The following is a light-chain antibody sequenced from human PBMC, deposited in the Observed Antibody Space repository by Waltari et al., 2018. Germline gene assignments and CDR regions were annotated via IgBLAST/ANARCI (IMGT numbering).Light chain of an antibody. CDR2: QDT. CDR1: WLADNF. CDR3: QAWDSRNAAVV. J-gene: IGLJ2*01. V-gene: IGLV3-1*01. Sequence: DLTQPPSAYVSPGQTANITCSGEWLADNFVCWYQQRPGQSPVLVIYQDTWRPSGIPERFSGSNSGNTATLTISGTQATDEADFYCQAWDSRNAAVVFGGGTKLTVL.